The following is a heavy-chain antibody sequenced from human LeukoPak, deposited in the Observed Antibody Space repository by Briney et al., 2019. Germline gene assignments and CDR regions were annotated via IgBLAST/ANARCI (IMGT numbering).Heavy chain of an antibody. CDR3: ARIGYSSSSLDF. V-gene: IGHV3-7*03. D-gene: IGHD6-6*01. Sequence: GGSLRLSCAASGFTFTNYWMTWVRQAPGKGLEWVANIKQDGGVKYYVDSVKGRFTISRDNAKNSLYLQMNSLRAEDTAVYNCARIGYSSSSLDFWGRGTLVTVSS. J-gene: IGHJ4*02. CDR1: GFTFTNYW. CDR2: IKQDGGVK.